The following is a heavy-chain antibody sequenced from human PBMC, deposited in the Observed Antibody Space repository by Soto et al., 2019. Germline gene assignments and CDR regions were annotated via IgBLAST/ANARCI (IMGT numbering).Heavy chain of an antibody. V-gene: IGHV3-7*04. CDR3: ARDLVCSSTSCYVLYYYYYGMDV. CDR2: IKQDGSEK. CDR1: GFTFSSYW. D-gene: IGHD2-2*01. Sequence: EVQLVESGGGLVQPGGSLRLSCAASGFTFSSYWMSWVRQAPGKGLEWVANIKQDGSEKYYVDSVKGRFTISRDNAKNSLYLKMNSLRAEDTAVYYCARDLVCSSTSCYVLYYYYYGMDVWGQGTTVTVSS. J-gene: IGHJ6*02.